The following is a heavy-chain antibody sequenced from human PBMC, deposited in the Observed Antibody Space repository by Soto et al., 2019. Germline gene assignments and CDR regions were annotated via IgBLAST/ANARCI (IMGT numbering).Heavy chain of an antibody. Sequence: QVQLVQSGSEVKKPGASVKVSCKASGYTFTNYGMSWVRQAPGQGPEWMGWISAYNGNTNHAQNFQGRVTMTTDTSTNTAYMELRSLRSDDTAVYYCARCYCSVGSCYSCWHFDLWGRGALVTVSS. CDR2: ISAYNGNT. CDR1: GYTFTNYG. V-gene: IGHV1-18*01. D-gene: IGHD2-15*01. J-gene: IGHJ2*01. CDR3: ARCYCSVGSCYSCWHFDL.